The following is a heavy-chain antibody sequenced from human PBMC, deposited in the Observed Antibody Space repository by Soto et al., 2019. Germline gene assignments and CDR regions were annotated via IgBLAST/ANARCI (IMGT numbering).Heavy chain of an antibody. CDR3: ARENYASSGAPFLDY. Sequence: SETLSLTCSVYGGSISSYYWTWIRQPPGRGLEYIGYISYSGNTYYNPSLRGRVTISLDTSKNQFSLQLSSVTAADMAVYYCARENYASSGAPFLDYWGQGTLVTVSS. CDR2: ISYSGNT. D-gene: IGHD3-22*01. CDR1: GGSISSYY. J-gene: IGHJ4*02. V-gene: IGHV4-59*01.